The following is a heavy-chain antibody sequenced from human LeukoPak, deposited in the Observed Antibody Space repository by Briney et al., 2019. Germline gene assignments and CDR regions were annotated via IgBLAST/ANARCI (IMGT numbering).Heavy chain of an antibody. CDR1: GFSFSSYS. CDR2: ISSSSSHI. CDR3: ARGFRYSSGWYYFDY. V-gene: IGHV3-21*04. Sequence: GGSLRLSCAASGFSFSSYSMNWVRQAPGKGLEWVSSISSSSSHIYYADSVKGRFTISRDNSKNTLYLQMNSLRAEDTAVYYCARGFRYSSGWYYFDYWGQGTLVTVSS. D-gene: IGHD6-19*01. J-gene: IGHJ4*02.